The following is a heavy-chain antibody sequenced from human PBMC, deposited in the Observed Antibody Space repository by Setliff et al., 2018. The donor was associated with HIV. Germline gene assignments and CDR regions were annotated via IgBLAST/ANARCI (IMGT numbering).Heavy chain of an antibody. Sequence: KPSETLSLTCTVSGGSISSYCWNWIRQSPGRGLEWIGFIFSGGSTKYNPSLQSRVTTSIDTSKNQFSLRLTSVTAADTAVYYCARRIDDSGSFPDKNWFDTWGQGSLVTVSS. CDR1: GGSISSYC. CDR2: IFSGGST. D-gene: IGHD3-10*01. J-gene: IGHJ5*02. CDR3: ARRIDDSGSFPDKNWFDT. V-gene: IGHV4-4*09.